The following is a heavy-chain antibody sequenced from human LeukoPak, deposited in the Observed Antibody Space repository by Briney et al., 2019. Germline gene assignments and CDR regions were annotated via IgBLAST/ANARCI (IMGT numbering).Heavy chain of an antibody. CDR3: ARDATAGNFDY. CDR1: GGSISSYY. Sequence: SETLSLTCNVSGGSISSYYWSWIRQPPGKGPEWIGYIYYTGSTYYNPSLKSRVTISVDTSKRQFSLRLSSVSAADTAVYYCARDATAGNFDYWGQGTLVTVSS. J-gene: IGHJ4*02. CDR2: IYYTGST. D-gene: IGHD6-13*01. V-gene: IGHV4-59*12.